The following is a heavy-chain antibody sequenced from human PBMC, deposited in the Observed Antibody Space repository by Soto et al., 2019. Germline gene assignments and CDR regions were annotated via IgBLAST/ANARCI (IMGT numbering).Heavy chain of an antibody. V-gene: IGHV1-18*01. CDR1: GYTFTNYG. J-gene: IGHJ3*02. D-gene: IGHD6-13*01. CDR3: ARDLLYSSRSTVRFDI. Sequence: QVQLVQSGTEVKKPGASVKVSCKASGYTFTNYGISWVRQAPGQGLEWLAWINTYNGHTNYAQKLQGRVTLTTVTSTSTAYMELRSLRSDDTAVYYCARDLLYSSRSTVRFDIWGQGTMVTVSS. CDR2: INTYNGHT.